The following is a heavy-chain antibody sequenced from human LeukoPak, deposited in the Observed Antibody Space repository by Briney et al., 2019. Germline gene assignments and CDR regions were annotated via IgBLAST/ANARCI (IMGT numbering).Heavy chain of an antibody. J-gene: IGHJ4*02. Sequence: PGGSLRLSCAASGFSVSHNQMNWVRQAPGQGLEWVSTIYSDGSTYYADSVRGRFTISKDNSKNTLYLQMNNLRAGDTAVYYCARDRHYYDTSGYRSYFWDYWGQDNMLTVSS. D-gene: IGHD3-22*01. CDR2: IYSDGST. CDR1: GFSVSHNQ. V-gene: IGHV3-53*01. CDR3: ARDRHYYDTSGYRSYFWDY.